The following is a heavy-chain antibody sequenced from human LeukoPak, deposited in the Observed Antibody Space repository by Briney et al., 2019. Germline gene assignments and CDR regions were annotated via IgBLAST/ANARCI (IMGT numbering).Heavy chain of an antibody. V-gene: IGHV3-74*01. J-gene: IGHJ4*02. D-gene: IGHD2-15*01. CDR2: ITSDGSGT. Sequence: GGSLRLSCAASGFTLSNYWMHWVRQAPGKGLVWVSHITSDGSGTSYADSVKGRFTISRGIPKNTLYLQMNSLRAEDTAIYYCARDGILGSHDSWGQGTLVTVSS. CDR3: ARDGILGSHDS. CDR1: GFTLSNYW.